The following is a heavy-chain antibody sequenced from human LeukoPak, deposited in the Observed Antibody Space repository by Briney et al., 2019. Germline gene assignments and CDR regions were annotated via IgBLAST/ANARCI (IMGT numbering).Heavy chain of an antibody. CDR3: ARATQLGVDY. CDR2: INTNTGNP. V-gene: IGHV7-4-1*02. J-gene: IGHJ4*02. Sequence: ASVKVSCKASGYTFTSYGISWVRQAPGQGLEWMGWINTNTGNPTYAQGFTGRFVFPLDTSVSTAYLQISSLKAEDTAVYYCARATQLGVDYWGQGTLVTVSS. CDR1: GYTFTSYG. D-gene: IGHD2-2*01.